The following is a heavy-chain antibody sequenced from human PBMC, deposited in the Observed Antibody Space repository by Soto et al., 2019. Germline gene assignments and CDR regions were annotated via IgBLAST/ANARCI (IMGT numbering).Heavy chain of an antibody. V-gene: IGHV3-33*01. D-gene: IGHD3-3*01. CDR3: AREVGRNYYFWSGRGLYYYYYGMDV. J-gene: IGHJ6*02. CDR2: IWYVGSNK. Sequence: GGSLRLSCAASGFTFSSYGMHWVRQAPGKGLEGVAVIWYVGSNKYYAASVKGRFTISRDNSKNTLYLQMNSLRAEDTAVYYCAREVGRNYYFWSGRGLYYYYYGMDVWGQGTTVTVSS. CDR1: GFTFSSYG.